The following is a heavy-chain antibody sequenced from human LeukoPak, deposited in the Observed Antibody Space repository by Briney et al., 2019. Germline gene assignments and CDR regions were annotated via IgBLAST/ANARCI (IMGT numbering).Heavy chain of an antibody. CDR3: ARVDFWSGYTTD. CDR2: INHSGST. J-gene: IGHJ4*02. Sequence: SETLSLTCAAYGGSFSGYYWSWIRQPPGKGLEWIGEINHSGSTNYNPSLKSRVTISVDTSKNQFSLKLSSVTAADTAVYYCARVDFWSGYTTDWGQGTLVTVSS. D-gene: IGHD3-3*01. CDR1: GGSFSGYY. V-gene: IGHV4-34*01.